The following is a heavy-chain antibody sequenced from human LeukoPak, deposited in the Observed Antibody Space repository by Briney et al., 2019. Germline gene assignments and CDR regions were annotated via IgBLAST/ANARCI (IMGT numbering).Heavy chain of an antibody. CDR3: ARVWFGDPSGAFDI. CDR2: IYYSGST. J-gene: IGHJ3*02. D-gene: IGHD3-10*01. V-gene: IGHV4-59*08. Sequence: PSETLSLTCTVSGGSLNSYYWSWIRQPPGKGLEWIGYIYYSGSTNYNPSLKGRVTISLDTSKNQFSLKLSSVTAADTAVYYCARVWFGDPSGAFDIWGQGTMVTVSS. CDR1: GGSLNSYY.